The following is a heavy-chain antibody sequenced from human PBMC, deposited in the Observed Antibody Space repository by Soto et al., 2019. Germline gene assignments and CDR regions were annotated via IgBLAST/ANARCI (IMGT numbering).Heavy chain of an antibody. V-gene: IGHV1-24*01. J-gene: IGHJ6*02. D-gene: IGHD2-15*01. CDR1: GYTLTELS. Sequence: ASVKVSCKVSGYTLTELSMRWVRQAPGKGLEWMGGFDPEDGETIYAQKFQGRVTMTEDTSTDTAYMELSSLRSEDTAVYYCATEGYCSGGSCSSYYYYYGMDVWGQGTTVTVSS. CDR3: ATEGYCSGGSCSSYYYYYGMDV. CDR2: FDPEDGET.